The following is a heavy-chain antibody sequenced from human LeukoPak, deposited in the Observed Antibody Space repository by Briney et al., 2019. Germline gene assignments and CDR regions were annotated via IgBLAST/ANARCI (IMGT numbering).Heavy chain of an antibody. V-gene: IGHV3-53*01. J-gene: IGHJ4*02. CDR2: IYSGGST. Sequence: PGGSLRLSCAASGFTFSSYAMSWVRQAPGKGLEWVSVIYSGGSTYYADSVKGRFTISRDNSKNTLYLQMNSLRAEDTAVYYCARRSRGYSYGYLNWGQGTLVTVSS. CDR3: ARRSRGYSYGYLN. CDR1: GFTFSSYA. D-gene: IGHD5-18*01.